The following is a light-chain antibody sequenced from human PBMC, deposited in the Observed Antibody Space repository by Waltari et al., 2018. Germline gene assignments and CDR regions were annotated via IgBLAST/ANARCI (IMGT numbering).Light chain of an antibody. CDR3: SSYTSSSTVV. CDR2: DND. Sequence: QSVLTQPPSVSAAPGQKVSISCSGSTSNLGHNFLSWYQQFAGTAPKLLIYDNDKTPSGIRDRFAGSKSGNTASLTISGLQAEDEADYYCSSYTSSSTVVFGGGTKLTVL. V-gene: IGLV1-51*01. CDR1: TSNLGHNF. J-gene: IGLJ2*01.